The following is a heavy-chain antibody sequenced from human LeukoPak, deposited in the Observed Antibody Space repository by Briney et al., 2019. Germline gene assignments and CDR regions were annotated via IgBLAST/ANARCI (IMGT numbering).Heavy chain of an antibody. CDR3: AKLESPYNYYGMDV. CDR2: ISGSGGST. J-gene: IGHJ6*02. Sequence: GGSLRLSCAASGFSFSNYAMRWVRQAPGKGLEWVSTISGSGGSTDYADSVKGRFTISRDNSKNTLYLQMNSLRVEDTAVYYCAKLESPYNYYGMDVWGQGTTVTVS. V-gene: IGHV3-23*01. CDR1: GFSFSNYA. D-gene: IGHD3-3*01.